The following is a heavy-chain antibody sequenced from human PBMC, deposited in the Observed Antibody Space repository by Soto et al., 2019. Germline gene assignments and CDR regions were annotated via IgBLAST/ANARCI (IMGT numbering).Heavy chain of an antibody. CDR1: GYTFTGYY. Sequence: GASVKVSCKASGYTFTGYYMHWVRQAPGQGLEWMGWINPNSGGTNYAQKFQGWVTMTRDTSISTAYMELSRLRSDDTAVYYCARTMRVDCSGGSCYTPSYGMDVWGQGTTVTVS. V-gene: IGHV1-2*04. CDR2: INPNSGGT. J-gene: IGHJ6*02. D-gene: IGHD2-15*01. CDR3: ARTMRVDCSGGSCYTPSYGMDV.